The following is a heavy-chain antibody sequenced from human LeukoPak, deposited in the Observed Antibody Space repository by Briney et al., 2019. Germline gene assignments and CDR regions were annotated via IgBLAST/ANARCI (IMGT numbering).Heavy chain of an antibody. CDR3: ARVGDHFHWFLDL. D-gene: IGHD2-21*01. J-gene: IGHJ2*01. CDR2: LYSGSDT. V-gene: IGHV3-53*01. Sequence: GGSPTLSCAASGFTVSTNYMNWVRQAPGKGLEWVSILYSGSDTYYSDTVKGRFTISRDDSRNTLFLHMSSLKAEDTAIYYCARVGDHFHWFLDLWGRGTLVGVSS. CDR1: GFTVSTNY.